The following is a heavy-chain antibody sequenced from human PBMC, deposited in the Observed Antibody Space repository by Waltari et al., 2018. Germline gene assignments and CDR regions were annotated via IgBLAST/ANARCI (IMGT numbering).Heavy chain of an antibody. J-gene: IGHJ4*02. Sequence: QVQLVQSGAEVKKPGASVKVSCKASGYTFTSYDINWVRQATGQGLEWMGWMNPNRGNKGYAQKFQGRVTITRNTSISTAYMELSSLRSEDTAVYYCARGSDYGDYEDYWGQGTLVTVSS. V-gene: IGHV1-8*03. CDR3: ARGSDYGDYEDY. CDR1: GYTFTSYD. CDR2: MNPNRGNK. D-gene: IGHD4-17*01.